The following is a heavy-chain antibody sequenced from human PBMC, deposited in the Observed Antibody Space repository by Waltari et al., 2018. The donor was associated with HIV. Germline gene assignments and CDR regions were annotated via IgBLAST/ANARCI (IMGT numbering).Heavy chain of an antibody. V-gene: IGHV3-33*01. D-gene: IGHD6-19*01. Sequence: QVQLVESGGGVVQPGRSLRLSCAASGFTFSSYGMHWVRQAPGKGLEWVAVIWYDGINKYYADSVKGRFTISRDNSKNTLYLQMNSRRAEDTAVYYCARPSRWLPSLDYWGQGTLVTVSS. CDR1: GFTFSSYG. CDR3: ARPSRWLPSLDY. CDR2: IWYDGINK. J-gene: IGHJ4*02.